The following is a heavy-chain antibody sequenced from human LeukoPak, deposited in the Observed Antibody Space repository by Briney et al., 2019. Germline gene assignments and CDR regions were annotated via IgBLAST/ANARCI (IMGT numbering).Heavy chain of an antibody. J-gene: IGHJ6*02. Sequence: PSQTLSLTCAVSGAPISSGGYSWNWVRQTPGKGLEWIGYTYLSGSPRYNPSLESRVTISADGSKNQFSLSLTSVTAADTSTYYCVRATSAYDSGHMDVWGQGTTVTVSS. D-gene: IGHD5-12*01. CDR3: VRATSAYDSGHMDV. CDR1: GAPISSGGYS. CDR2: TYLSGSP. V-gene: IGHV4-30-2*01.